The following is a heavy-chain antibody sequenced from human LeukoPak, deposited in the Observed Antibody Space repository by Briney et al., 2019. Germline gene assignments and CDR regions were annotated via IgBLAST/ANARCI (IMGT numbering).Heavy chain of an antibody. D-gene: IGHD3-22*01. V-gene: IGHV1-18*01. J-gene: IGHJ3*02. CDR1: GYTFTSYG. CDR3: ARDTRLITMIVVVTANDAFDI. CDR2: ISAYNGNT. Sequence: GASVKVSCKASGYTFTSYGISWVRQAPGQGLEWMGWISAYNGNTNYAQKLQGRVTMTTDTSTSTAYMELRSLRSDDTAVYYCARDTRLITMIVVVTANDAFDIWGQGTMVTVSS.